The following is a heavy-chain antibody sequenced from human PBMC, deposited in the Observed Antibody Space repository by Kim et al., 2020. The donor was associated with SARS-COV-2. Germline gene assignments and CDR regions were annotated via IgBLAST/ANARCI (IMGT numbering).Heavy chain of an antibody. CDR1: GFTFSNYG. J-gene: IGHJ4*02. CDR3: ARRFGVTFDY. D-gene: IGHD3-10*01. CDR2: IYYNGIKI. Sequence: GGSLRLSCVASGFTFSNYGIHWVRQAPGKGLDWVSLIYYNGIKISYADSVRGRFTTSRDNSKDTVYLEMNSLRAEDTAVYYCARRFGVTFDYWGQGTPVTVSS. V-gene: IGHV3-33*01.